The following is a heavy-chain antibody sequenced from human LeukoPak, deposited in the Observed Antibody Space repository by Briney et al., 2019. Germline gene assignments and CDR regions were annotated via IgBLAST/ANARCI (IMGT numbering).Heavy chain of an antibody. D-gene: IGHD3-22*01. CDR1: GFTFSGYG. J-gene: IGHJ4*02. CDR2: ISYDGSNK. CDR3: ARTYYDSSGHRNFDY. Sequence: GGSLRLSCAASGFTFSGYGMHWVRQAPGKGLEWVAVISYDGSNKYYADSVKGRFTISRDNSKNTLYLQMNSLRAEDTAVYYCARTYYDSSGHRNFDYWGQGTLVTVSS. V-gene: IGHV3-30*03.